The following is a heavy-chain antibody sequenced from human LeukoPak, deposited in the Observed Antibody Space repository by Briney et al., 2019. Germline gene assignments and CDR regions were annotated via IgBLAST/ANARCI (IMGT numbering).Heavy chain of an antibody. J-gene: IGHJ4*02. CDR3: ARGPPNWGFDY. D-gene: IGHD7-27*01. CDR2: MSPNSGNT. V-gene: IGHV1-8*02. Sequence: GASVKVSCTASGYTFTAYHMHWVRQAPGQGLEWMGWMSPNSGNTGYAQKFQGRVTMTRNTSISTVYMELSSLGSEDTAVYYCARGPPNWGFDYWGQGTLVTVSS. CDR1: GYTFTAYH.